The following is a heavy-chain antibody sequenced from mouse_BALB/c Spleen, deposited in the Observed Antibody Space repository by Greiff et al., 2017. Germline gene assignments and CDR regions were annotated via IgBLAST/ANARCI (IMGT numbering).Heavy chain of an antibody. CDR1: GFTFSSFG. V-gene: IGHV5-17*02. J-gene: IGHJ4*01. D-gene: IGHD3-1*01. CDR2: ISSGSSTI. CDR3: ARSGMAMDY. Sequence: DVQLVESGGGLVQPGGSRKLSCAASGFTFSSFGMHWVRQAPEKGLEWVAYISSGSSTIYYADTVKGRFTISRDNPKNTLFLQMTSLRSEDTAMYYCARSGMAMDYWGQGTSVTVSS.